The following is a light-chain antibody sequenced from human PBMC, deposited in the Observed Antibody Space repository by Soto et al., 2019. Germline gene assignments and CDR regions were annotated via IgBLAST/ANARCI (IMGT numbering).Light chain of an antibody. V-gene: IGLV1-44*01. J-gene: IGLJ2*01. Sequence: QSVLTQPPSASGTPGQRVSISCSGSGSSIGTNTVNWYRQLPGTAPKLLIYANNQRPSGVPDRFSGSKSGTSAALAISGLQSEDEADYDCAAWDGSLNNVLFGGGTKLTVL. CDR1: GSSIGTNT. CDR3: AAWDGSLNNVL. CDR2: ANN.